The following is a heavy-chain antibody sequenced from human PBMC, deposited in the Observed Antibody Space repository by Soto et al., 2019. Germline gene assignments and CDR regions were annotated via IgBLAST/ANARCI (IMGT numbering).Heavy chain of an antibody. CDR2: ISSSGSTI. CDR3: ARDYDYIWGSYRYTPCFDP. Sequence: PGGALTRSCAASGFTVSDYYMSWIRQAPGKGLEWVSYISSSGSTIYYADSVKGRFTISRDNAKNSLYLQMNSLRAEDTAVYYCARDYDYIWGSYRYTPCFDPWGQGTLVTVSP. V-gene: IGHV3-11*01. J-gene: IGHJ5*02. D-gene: IGHD3-16*02. CDR1: GFTVSDYY.